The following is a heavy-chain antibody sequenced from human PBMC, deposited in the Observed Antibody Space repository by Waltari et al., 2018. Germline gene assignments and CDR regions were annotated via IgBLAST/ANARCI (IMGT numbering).Heavy chain of an antibody. V-gene: IGHV1-24*01. CDR1: GYTLTELS. Sequence: QVQLVQSGAEVKKPGASVKVSCKVSGYTLTELSMHWVRQAPGKGLEWMGGFDPEDGETIYAQKFQGRVTMTGDTSTDTAYMELSSLRSEGTAVYYCATDEQQLVRMALNYWGQGTLVTVSS. CDR3: ATDEQQLVRMALNY. D-gene: IGHD6-13*01. J-gene: IGHJ4*02. CDR2: FDPEDGET.